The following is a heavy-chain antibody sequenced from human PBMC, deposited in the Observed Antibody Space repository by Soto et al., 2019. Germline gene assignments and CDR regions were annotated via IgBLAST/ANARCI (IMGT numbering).Heavy chain of an antibody. CDR3: VKVSTFYDILTAYYSTNFFDP. V-gene: IGHV3-64D*06. D-gene: IGHD3-9*01. Sequence: PGGSLRLSCSASGFTFSEYSMHWVHQAPGKGLQYVSTISSDGDITYYADSVKGRFTISRDNSKNTLYLQMNSLRPEDTGVYYCVKVSTFYDILTAYYSTNFFDPWGQGTLVTVSS. CDR1: GFTFSEYS. CDR2: ISSDGDIT. J-gene: IGHJ5*02.